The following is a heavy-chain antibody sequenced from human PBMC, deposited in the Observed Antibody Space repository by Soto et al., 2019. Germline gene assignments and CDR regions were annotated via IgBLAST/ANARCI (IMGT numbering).Heavy chain of an antibody. CDR2: IYYSGST. V-gene: IGHV4-30-4*01. D-gene: IGHD3-22*01. CDR1: GGSISSGDYY. CDR3: ARVFPYYDSSGYFDY. J-gene: IGHJ4*02. Sequence: QVQLQESGPGLVKPSQTLSLTCTVSGGSISSGDYYWSWIRQPPGKGLEWIGYIYYSGSTYYKPSLKSRVTISVDTSKNQFSLKLSSVTAADTSVYYCARVFPYYDSSGYFDYWGQGTLVTVSS.